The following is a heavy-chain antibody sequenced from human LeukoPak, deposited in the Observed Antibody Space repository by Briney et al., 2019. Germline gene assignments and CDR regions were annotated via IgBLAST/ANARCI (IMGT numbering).Heavy chain of an antibody. D-gene: IGHD2-15*01. CDR2: IYYSGST. J-gene: IGHJ3*02. Sequence: PSETLSLTCTVSGVSISSSSYYWGWIRQPPGKGLEWIGSIYYSGSTYYNPSLKSRVTISVDTSKNQFSLKLSSVTAADTAVYYCARHRHIVMVDDAFDIWGQGTMVTVSS. CDR3: ARHRHIVMVDDAFDI. V-gene: IGHV4-39*01. CDR1: GVSISSSSYY.